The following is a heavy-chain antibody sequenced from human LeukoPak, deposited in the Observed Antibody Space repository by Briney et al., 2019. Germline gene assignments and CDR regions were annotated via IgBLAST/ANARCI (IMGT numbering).Heavy chain of an antibody. J-gene: IGHJ6*02. CDR3: ARGNYYGMDV. CDR1: GFSFSSYW. Sequence: GGSLRLSRAASGFSFSSYWMHWVRQAPGKGLVWVSRIHSDGSSTTHADSVKGRFTISRDNAKNTLFLQMNTLRAEDTAVYYCARGNYYGMDVWGQGTTVTVSS. V-gene: IGHV3-74*01. CDR2: IHSDGSST.